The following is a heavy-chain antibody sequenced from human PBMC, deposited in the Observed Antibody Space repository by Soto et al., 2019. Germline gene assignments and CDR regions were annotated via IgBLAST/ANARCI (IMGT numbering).Heavy chain of an antibody. CDR3: VKDESINWYSGHFRH. Sequence: EVQLVESGGGLVQPGRSLRLSCAASGFTVDDYAMHWVRQVPGKGLEWVSGINWHSGSIGYADSVKGRFAISRDNAKNSLHLQMNSLSAEDTAFYYCVKDESINWYSGHFRHWGQGTLVTVSS. J-gene: IGHJ1*01. CDR2: INWHSGSI. V-gene: IGHV3-9*01. CDR1: GFTVDDYA. D-gene: IGHD6-13*01.